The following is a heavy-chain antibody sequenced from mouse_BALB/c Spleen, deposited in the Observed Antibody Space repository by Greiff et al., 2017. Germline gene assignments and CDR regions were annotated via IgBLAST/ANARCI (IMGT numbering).Heavy chain of an antibody. V-gene: IGHV5-4*02. J-gene: IGHJ3*01. D-gene: IGHD2-3*01. CDR1: GFTFSDYY. CDR3: ASVYDGYSAWVAY. CDR2: ISDGGSYT. Sequence: EVMLVESGGGLVKPGGSLKLSCAASGFTFSDYYMYWVRQTPEKRLEWVATISDGGSYTYYHENVKGRFTISRDKAKNNLYLQMSSLKSEDTAMYDCASVYDGYSAWVAYWGQGTLVTVSA.